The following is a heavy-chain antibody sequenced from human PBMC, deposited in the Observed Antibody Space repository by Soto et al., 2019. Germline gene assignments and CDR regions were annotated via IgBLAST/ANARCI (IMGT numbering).Heavy chain of an antibody. CDR1: GYTFNTYG. V-gene: IGHV1-18*01. J-gene: IGHJ4*02. D-gene: IGHD4-17*01. CDR3: AREPLPHGYGDPPDY. Sequence: QVQLVQSGGEMKKPGASVKVSCETSGYTFNTYGVYWVRQVPGQGLELMGWISGYNGDTRYAQNFQDRITMTIDISTSTAYMELRSLRTDDTAVYYCAREPLPHGYGDPPDYWGQGTLVTVSS. CDR2: ISGYNGDT.